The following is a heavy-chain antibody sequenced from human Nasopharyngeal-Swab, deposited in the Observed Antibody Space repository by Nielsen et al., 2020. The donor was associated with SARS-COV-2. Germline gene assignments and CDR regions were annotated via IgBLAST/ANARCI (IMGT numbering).Heavy chain of an antibody. CDR2: INPSGGST. Sequence: ASVTVSCKASGYTFTSYYMHWVRPAPGQGLEWMGIINPSGGSTSYAQKFQGRVTMTRDTSTSTVYMELSSLRSEDTAVYYCARDREYNSGWPNGMDVWGQGTTVTVSS. D-gene: IGHD6-19*01. CDR1: GYTFTSYY. CDR3: ARDREYNSGWPNGMDV. J-gene: IGHJ6*02. V-gene: IGHV1-46*01.